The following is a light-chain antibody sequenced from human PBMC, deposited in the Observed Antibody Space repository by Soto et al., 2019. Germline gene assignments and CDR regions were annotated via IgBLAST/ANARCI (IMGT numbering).Light chain of an antibody. Sequence: QSALTQPPSASGSPGQSVAISCTGTSSDIGGYNFVSWYQQHPGKAPKLMIYDVTKRPSGVPDRFSGSKSGNTATLIVSGLQAEDEADYYCSSHGGSNNPYVFGPGTKFTVL. CDR2: DVT. CDR3: SSHGGSNNPYV. V-gene: IGLV2-8*01. CDR1: SSDIGGYNF. J-gene: IGLJ1*01.